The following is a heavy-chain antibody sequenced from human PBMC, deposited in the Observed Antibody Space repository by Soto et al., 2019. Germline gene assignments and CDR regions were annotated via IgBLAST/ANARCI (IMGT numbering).Heavy chain of an antibody. D-gene: IGHD6-19*01. V-gene: IGHV4-59*01. CDR2: IYYSGST. J-gene: IGHJ3*02. Sequence: SETLSLTCTVSGGSISSYYWSWIRQPPGKGLEWIGYIYYSGSTNYNPSLKSRVTISVDTSKNQFSLRLSSVTAADTAVYYCARRAEGYSSGRDAFDIWGQGTMVTVSS. CDR1: GGSISSYY. CDR3: ARRAEGYSSGRDAFDI.